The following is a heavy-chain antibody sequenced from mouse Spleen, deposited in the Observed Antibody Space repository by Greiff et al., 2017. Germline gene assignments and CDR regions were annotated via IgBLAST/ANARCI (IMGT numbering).Heavy chain of an antibody. J-gene: IGHJ3*01. D-gene: IGHD1-1*01. Sequence: EVKLMESGGGLVKPGGSLKLSCAASGFTFSDYGMHWVRQAPEKGLEWVAYISSGSSTIYYADTVKGRFTISRDNAKNTLFLQMTSLRSEDTAMYYCARPSRSSRAWFAYWGQGTLVTVSA. V-gene: IGHV5-17*01. CDR2: ISSGSSTI. CDR1: GFTFSDYG. CDR3: ARPSRSSRAWFAY.